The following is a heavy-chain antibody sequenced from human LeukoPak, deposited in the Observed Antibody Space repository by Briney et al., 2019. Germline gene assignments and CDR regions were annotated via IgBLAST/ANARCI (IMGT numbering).Heavy chain of an antibody. Sequence: SETLSLTCTVSGGSISSSSYYWGWIRQPPGKGLEWIGSIYYSGSTYYNPSLKSRVTISVDTSKNQFSLKLSSVTAADTAVYYCASLYSGSYDYYYGMDVWGQGTTVTVSS. CDR3: ASLYSGSYDYYYGMDV. V-gene: IGHV4-39*07. D-gene: IGHD1-26*01. J-gene: IGHJ6*02. CDR2: IYYSGST. CDR1: GGSISSSSYY.